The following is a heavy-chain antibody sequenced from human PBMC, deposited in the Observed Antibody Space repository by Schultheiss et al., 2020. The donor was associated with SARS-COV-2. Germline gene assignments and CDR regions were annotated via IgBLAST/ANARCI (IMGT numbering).Heavy chain of an antibody. Sequence: SETLSLTCTVSGGSISSSSYYWSWIRQPAGKGLEWIGRIYTSGSTNYNPSLKSRVTISVDTSKNQFSLKLSSVTAADTAVYYCASFRSGYDYGSYYFDYWGQGTLVTVSS. CDR2: IYTSGST. D-gene: IGHD5-12*01. CDR3: ASFRSGYDYGSYYFDY. CDR1: GGSISSSSYY. J-gene: IGHJ4*02. V-gene: IGHV4-61*02.